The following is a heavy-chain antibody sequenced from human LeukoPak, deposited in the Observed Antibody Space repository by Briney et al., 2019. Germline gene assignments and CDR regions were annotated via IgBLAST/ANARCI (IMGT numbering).Heavy chain of an antibody. D-gene: IGHD5-12*01. V-gene: IGHV3-30*04. CDR1: GFPFSSYA. CDR2: ISYDGIDK. J-gene: IGHJ4*02. CDR3: ARWGHSDYDSFPTKFDC. Sequence: GGSLRLSCAASGFPFSSYALHWVRQAPGKGLEWVAFISYDGIDKYYADSVKGRFTVSRDNSKNTLYLQMNSLRAEDTAIYYCARWGHSDYDSFPTKFDCWGQGTLVTVSS.